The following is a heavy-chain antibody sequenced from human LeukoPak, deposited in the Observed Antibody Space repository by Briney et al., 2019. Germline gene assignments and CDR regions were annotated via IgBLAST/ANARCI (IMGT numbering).Heavy chain of an antibody. D-gene: IGHD3/OR15-3a*01. Sequence: QSGGSLRLSCAASGFTFSSHGMHWVRQAPGKGLEWVAFIRYDESNKDYADSVKGRFTISRDNSKNTLYLQMNSLRAEDTAVYYCAKDRTAYLPAEYFQHWGQGTLVTVSS. CDR2: IRYDESNK. V-gene: IGHV3-30*02. CDR3: AKDRTAYLPAEYFQH. J-gene: IGHJ1*01. CDR1: GFTFSSHG.